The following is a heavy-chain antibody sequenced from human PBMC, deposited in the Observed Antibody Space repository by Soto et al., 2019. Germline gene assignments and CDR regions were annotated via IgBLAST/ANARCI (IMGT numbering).Heavy chain of an antibody. CDR1: GGPIRSYNW. D-gene: IGHD2-2*01. Sequence: QMQLQESGPGLVEPAGTLSLTCAVSGGPIRSYNWWSWVRQPPGKGLEWIGEIHHDGGTNYNTSLKSRVTISVDNAKNHLSLNLNSVTAADAAIYYCARMPYSYYAMDVWGQGTTVTVSS. CDR3: ARMPYSYYAMDV. J-gene: IGHJ6*02. CDR2: IHHDGGT. V-gene: IGHV4-4*02.